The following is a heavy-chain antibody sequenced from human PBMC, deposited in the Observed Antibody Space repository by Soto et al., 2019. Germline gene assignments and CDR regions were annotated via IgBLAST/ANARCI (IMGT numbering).Heavy chain of an antibody. J-gene: IGHJ6*02. Sequence: SETLSLTCTVSGGSISSYYWSWIRQPPGKGLEWIGYIYYSGSTNYNPSLKSRVTISVDTSKNQFSLKLSSVTAADTAVYYCAREGTGTTKADVWGQGTTVTVSS. CDR3: AREGTGTTKADV. CDR2: IYYSGST. D-gene: IGHD1-7*01. CDR1: GGSISSYY. V-gene: IGHV4-59*01.